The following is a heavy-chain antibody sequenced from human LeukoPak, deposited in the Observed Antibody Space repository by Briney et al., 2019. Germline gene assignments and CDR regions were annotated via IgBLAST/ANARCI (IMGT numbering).Heavy chain of an antibody. V-gene: IGHV4-4*07. CDR1: GGSISSYY. CDR3: ARDLSLDY. J-gene: IGHJ4*02. CDR2: FYTSGST. Sequence: SETLSLTCTVSGGSISSYYWSWIRQLAGKGLEWIGRFYTSGSTNYNPSLKSRVTMSVDTSKNHFSLKLSSVTAADTAIYYCARDLSLDYWGQGTLVTVSS. D-gene: IGHD2/OR15-2a*01.